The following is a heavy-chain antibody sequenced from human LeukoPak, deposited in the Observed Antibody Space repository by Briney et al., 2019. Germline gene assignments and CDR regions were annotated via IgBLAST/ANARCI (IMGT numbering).Heavy chain of an antibody. CDR1: GFTFDDYA. D-gene: IGHD2/OR15-2a*01. CDR2: ISGSGSST. CDR3: AKDSAKKYDDY. J-gene: IGHJ4*02. Sequence: GGSLRLSCAASGFTFDDYAMSWVRQAPGKGLEWVSGISGSGSSTNYADSVKGRFTISRDNSKNTLYLQMNSLRAEDTAVYYCAKDSAKKYDDYWGQGTLVTVSS. V-gene: IGHV3-23*01.